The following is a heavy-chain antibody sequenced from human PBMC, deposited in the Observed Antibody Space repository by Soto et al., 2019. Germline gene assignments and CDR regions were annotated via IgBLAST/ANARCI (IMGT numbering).Heavy chain of an antibody. Sequence: QVQLVESGGDLVRPGGSLRLSCAASGFTFSDYYMSWIRQAPGKGLEWVSYISSRSSFTNYADSVKGRFTISSDNSKYSRYLQMNSLRAEDSAVYYCARAHSITMVGGVLPMGFDPWGQGTLVTVSS. V-gene: IGHV3-11*06. D-gene: IGHD3-10*01. CDR3: ARAHSITMVGGVLPMGFDP. J-gene: IGHJ5*02. CDR1: GFTFSDYY. CDR2: ISSRSSFT.